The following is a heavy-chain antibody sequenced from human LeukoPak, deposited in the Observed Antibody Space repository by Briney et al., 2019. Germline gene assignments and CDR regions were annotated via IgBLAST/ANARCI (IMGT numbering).Heavy chain of an antibody. J-gene: IGHJ4*02. D-gene: IGHD3-10*01. CDR2: IYFSGKT. Sequence: SETLSLTCTVSGGSISSYYWSWIRQPPGRRLEWIGYIYFSGKTNYNPSLKSRVIISVDTFKNQFSLKLTSVTAADTAVYYCARESWDTMVRGAVFDLWGQGTLVTVSS. CDR1: GGSISSYY. V-gene: IGHV4-59*01. CDR3: ARESWDTMVRGAVFDL.